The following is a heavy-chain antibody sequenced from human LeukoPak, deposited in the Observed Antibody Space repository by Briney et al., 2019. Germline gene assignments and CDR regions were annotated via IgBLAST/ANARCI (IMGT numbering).Heavy chain of an antibody. Sequence: GGSLRLSCAASGFTFSSYWMHWVRQVPGKGLLWVARINTDGSATNHADSVKGRFTISRDNAKNTLYLQMNSLRAEDAAVYYCAREPFEVSSYWGQGTLVTVSS. CDR2: INTDGSAT. J-gene: IGHJ4*02. CDR3: AREPFEVSSY. D-gene: IGHD3-3*01. CDR1: GFTFSSYW. V-gene: IGHV3-74*01.